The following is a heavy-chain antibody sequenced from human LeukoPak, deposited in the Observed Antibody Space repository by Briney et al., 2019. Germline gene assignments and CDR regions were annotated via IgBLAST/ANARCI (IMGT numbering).Heavy chain of an antibody. J-gene: IGHJ6*03. CDR2: INPSGGST. CDR3: ARDGEAAAHYYYYYMDV. D-gene: IGHD6-13*01. V-gene: IGHV1-46*01. CDR1: GYTFTSYY. Sequence: ASVKVSCKASGYTFTSYYMHWVRQAPGQGLEWMGIINPSGGSTSYAQKFQGRVTMTRDMSTSTVYMELSSLRSEDTAVYYCARDGEAAAHYYYYYMDVWGKGTTVTVSS.